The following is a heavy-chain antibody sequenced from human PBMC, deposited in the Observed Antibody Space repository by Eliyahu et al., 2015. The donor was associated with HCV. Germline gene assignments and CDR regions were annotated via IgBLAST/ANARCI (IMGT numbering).Heavy chain of an antibody. V-gene: IGHV4-34*01. Sequence: QVQLQQWGAGLLKPSETLSLTCAVYGGSFSGXXXSWIRQPPGKGLEWIGEINHSGSTNYNPSLKSRVTISVDTSKNQFSLKLSSVTAADTAVYYCARVHGYHRVVRSRLDNWFDPWGQGTLVTVSS. CDR1: GGSFSGXX. CDR2: INHSGST. J-gene: IGHJ5*02. D-gene: IGHD5-24*01. CDR3: ARVHGYHRVVRSRLDNWFDP.